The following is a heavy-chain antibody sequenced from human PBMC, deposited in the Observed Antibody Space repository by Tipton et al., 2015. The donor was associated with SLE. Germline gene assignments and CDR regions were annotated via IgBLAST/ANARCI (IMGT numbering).Heavy chain of an antibody. CDR3: AKDGSNWNLDY. J-gene: IGHJ4*02. CDR2: IRFDRDHQ. V-gene: IGHV3-30*02. Sequence: SLRLSCATSGFTFSTSNMHWVRQAPGKRLEWVSLIRFDRDHQYNADSVKGRFTTSRDSSTSTVYLQMNSLRIEDTAVYYCAKDGSNWNLDYWGLGTLVTVSS. D-gene: IGHD1-1*01. CDR1: GFTFSTSN.